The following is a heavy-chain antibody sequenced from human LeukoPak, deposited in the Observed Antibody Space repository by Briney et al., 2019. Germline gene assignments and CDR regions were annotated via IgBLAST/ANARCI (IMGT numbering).Heavy chain of an antibody. D-gene: IGHD6-19*01. CDR2: INTNTGNP. CDR1: GYTFTSYG. Sequence: ASVKVSCKASGYTFTSYGISWVRQAPGQGLEWMGWINTNTGNPTYAQGFTGRFVFSLDTSVSTAYLQISSLRAEDTAVYYCARSIPSYSSGWSNWGQGTLVTVSS. J-gene: IGHJ4*02. CDR3: ARSIPSYSSGWSN. V-gene: IGHV7-4-1*02.